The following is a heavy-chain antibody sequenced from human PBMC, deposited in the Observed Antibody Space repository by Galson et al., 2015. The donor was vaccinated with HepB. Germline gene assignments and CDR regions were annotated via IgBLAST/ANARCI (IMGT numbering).Heavy chain of an antibody. Sequence: SLRLSCAASGFRFGLYGMDWVRQVPGKGLEWVAVISYDGTRKHYGDSVKGRFIISRDNSKNTLSLEMNSLRPEDTAIYYCAKGDKLGWSTHDAFHVWGPGTMVTVSS. CDR3: AKGDKLGWSTHDAFHV. CDR2: ISYDGTRK. J-gene: IGHJ3*01. V-gene: IGHV3-30*18. D-gene: IGHD3/OR15-3a*01. CDR1: GFRFGLYG.